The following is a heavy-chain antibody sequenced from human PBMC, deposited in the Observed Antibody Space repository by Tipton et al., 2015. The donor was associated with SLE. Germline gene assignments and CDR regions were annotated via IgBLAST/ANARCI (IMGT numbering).Heavy chain of an antibody. V-gene: IGHV4-59*12. CDR2: IYYSGST. CDR3: ARDGVWRSYFHNSGYYPRPLDY. Sequence: TLSLTCTVSGGSISSYYWSWIRQPPGKGLEWIGYIYYSGSTNYNPSLKSRVTISVDTSKNQFSLQLNSVTPEDTAVYYCARDGVWRSYFHNSGYYPRPLDYWGQGTLVTVSS. CDR1: GGSISSYY. J-gene: IGHJ4*02. D-gene: IGHD3-22*01.